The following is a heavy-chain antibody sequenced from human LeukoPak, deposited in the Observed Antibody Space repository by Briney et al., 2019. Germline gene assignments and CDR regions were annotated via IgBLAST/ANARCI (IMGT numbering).Heavy chain of an antibody. D-gene: IGHD1-26*01. CDR3: AKWELYSGFYYIDY. V-gene: IGHV3-7*03. CDR2: IKPDGSLI. CDR1: GFTFSSYW. Sequence: GSLILSCAASGFTFSSYWMTWVRKGPGKGLEWVANIKPDGSLIYYVDSVKGRFTISRDNAKNSLYLQMNSLRAEDTAVYYCAKWELYSGFYYIDYWGQGTLATVTS. J-gene: IGHJ4*02.